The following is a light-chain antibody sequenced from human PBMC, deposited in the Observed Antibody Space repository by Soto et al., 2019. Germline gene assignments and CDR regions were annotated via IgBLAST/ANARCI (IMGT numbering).Light chain of an antibody. CDR3: QQYYSSPHT. CDR1: QSVLYSSNNKNY. V-gene: IGKV4-1*01. J-gene: IGKJ2*01. CDR2: WGS. Sequence: DVVMTQSPDSLAVSLGERATINCKSSQSVLYSSNNKNYLTWFQQKPGQPPKLLIYWGSTRESGVPDRFSGSGSGTDVTLTISSLQAEDVAVYYCQQYYSSPHTFGQGTKLEMK.